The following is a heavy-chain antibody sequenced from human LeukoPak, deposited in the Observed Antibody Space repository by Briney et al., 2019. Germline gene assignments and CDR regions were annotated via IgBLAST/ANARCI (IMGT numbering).Heavy chain of an antibody. CDR1: GGSVSDYY. Sequence: SETLSLTCTVSGGSVSDYYWSWIRQSPGKGLEWIGYIYYTGSTSYNPSLRSRVTMSADTSKNQFSLKLSSVTAADTAVYYCARAFTYYDFWSGYYKDWGQGTLVTVSS. CDR2: IYYTGST. D-gene: IGHD3-3*01. CDR3: ARAFTYYDFWSGYYKD. J-gene: IGHJ4*02. V-gene: IGHV4-59*02.